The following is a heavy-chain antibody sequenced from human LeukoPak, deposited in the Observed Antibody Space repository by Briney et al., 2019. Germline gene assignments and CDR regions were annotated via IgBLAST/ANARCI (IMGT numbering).Heavy chain of an antibody. D-gene: IGHD6-13*01. J-gene: IGHJ4*02. CDR1: GGSISSYY. Sequence: SETLSLTCTVSGGSISSYYWSWIRQPPGKGLEWIGYIYYSGSTNYNPSLKSRVTISVDTSKNQFSLKLSSVTAADTAVYYCARALFSSRWTLNFDYWGQGTLVTVSS. V-gene: IGHV4-59*01. CDR2: IYYSGST. CDR3: ARALFSSRWTLNFDY.